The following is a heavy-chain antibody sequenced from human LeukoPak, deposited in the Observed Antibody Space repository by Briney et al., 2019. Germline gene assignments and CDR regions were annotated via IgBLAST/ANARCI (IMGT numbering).Heavy chain of an antibody. J-gene: IGHJ6*02. CDR2: IYYSGST. CDR1: GGSISSYY. Sequence: SETLSLACTVSGGSISSYYWSWIRQPPGKGLEWIGYIYYSGSTNYNPSLKSRVTISVDTSKNQFSLKLSSVTAADTAVYYCARAGYYYYGMDVWGQGTTVTVSS. V-gene: IGHV4-59*01. CDR3: ARAGYYYYGMDV.